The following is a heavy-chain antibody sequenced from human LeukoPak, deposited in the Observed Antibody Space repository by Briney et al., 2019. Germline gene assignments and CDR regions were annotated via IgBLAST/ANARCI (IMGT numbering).Heavy chain of an antibody. CDR2: IKEDGSET. J-gene: IGHJ4*02. CDR1: GFIFKKYW. Sequence: GGSLRLSCAASGFIFKKYWMNWVRQVPGKGLECLANIKEDGSETYYADSVKGRFTISRDNAKNSLYLQMNSLRAEDTAVYYCARDWENPDYWGQGTLVTVSS. CDR3: ARDWENPDY. D-gene: IGHD1-26*01. V-gene: IGHV3-7*01.